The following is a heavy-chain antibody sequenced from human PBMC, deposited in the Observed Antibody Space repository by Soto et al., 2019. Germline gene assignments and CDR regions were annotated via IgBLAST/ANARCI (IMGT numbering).Heavy chain of an antibody. Sequence: EVQLVESGGGLVQPGGSLRLSCAASGLTFSSYWMSWVRQAPGKGLEWVANIKQDGSEKDYVDSVKGRFTISRDNAKNSLYLQMNSLRAEDTAVYYCARSNWTGYRREVPEDYWGQGPLVAVSS. CDR1: GLTFSSYW. V-gene: IGHV3-7*01. CDR3: ARSNWTGYRREVPEDY. D-gene: IGHD3-3*01. CDR2: IKQDGSEK. J-gene: IGHJ4*02.